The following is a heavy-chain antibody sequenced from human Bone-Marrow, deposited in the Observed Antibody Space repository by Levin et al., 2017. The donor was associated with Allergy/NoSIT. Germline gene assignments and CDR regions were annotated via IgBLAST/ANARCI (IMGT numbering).Heavy chain of an antibody. J-gene: IGHJ2*01. Sequence: PGGSLRLSCAASGFTFSSYWMHWVRQAPGKGLVWVSRIDSDGSSTSYADSVKGRFTISRDNAKNTLYLQMNSLRAEDPAVYYCARVASQQWQVWYCDLWGRGTLVTVSS. CDR3: ARVASQQWQVWYCDL. V-gene: IGHV3-74*01. CDR1: GFTFSSYW. CDR2: IDSDGSST. D-gene: IGHD6-19*01.